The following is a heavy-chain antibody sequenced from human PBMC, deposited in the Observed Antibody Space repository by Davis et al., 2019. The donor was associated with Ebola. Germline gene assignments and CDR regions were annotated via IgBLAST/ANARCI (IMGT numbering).Heavy chain of an antibody. CDR3: ARDDGVATRTNDY. D-gene: IGHD5-12*01. V-gene: IGHV1-18*04. Sequence: AASVKVSCKASGYTFTSYGITWVRQAPGQGLEWMGWINPHNGNTNYAQKLQGRVTMTTDTSTSTAYMELRSLRSDDTAVYYCARDDGVATRTNDYWGQGTLVTVSS. CDR2: INPHNGNT. J-gene: IGHJ4*02. CDR1: GYTFTSYG.